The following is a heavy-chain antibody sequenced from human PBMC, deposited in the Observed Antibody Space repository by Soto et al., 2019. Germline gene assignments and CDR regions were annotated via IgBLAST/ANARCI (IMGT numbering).Heavy chain of an antibody. D-gene: IGHD1-26*01. CDR2: IIPIFGTA. J-gene: IGHJ6*02. Sequence: GASVKVSCKASGGTFSSYAISWVRQAPGQGLEWMGGIIPIFGTANYAQKFQGRVTITADESTSTAHMELSSLRSEDTAVYYCARSPRPFSYSAYYYGMDVWGQGTTVTVSS. CDR3: ARSPRPFSYSAYYYGMDV. CDR1: GGTFSSYA. V-gene: IGHV1-69*13.